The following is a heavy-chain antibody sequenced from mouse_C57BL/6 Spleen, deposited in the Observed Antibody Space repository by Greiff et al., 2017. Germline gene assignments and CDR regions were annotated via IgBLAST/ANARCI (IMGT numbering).Heavy chain of an antibody. Sequence: VQLQQSGPELVKPGASVKISCKASGYAFSSSWMNWVKQRPGKGLEWIGRIYPGDGDTNYNGKFKGKATLTADKSSSTAYMQLSSLTSEDSAVYFCARSRGENFDYWGQGTTLTVSS. V-gene: IGHV1-82*01. CDR3: ARSRGENFDY. J-gene: IGHJ2*01. CDR2: IYPGDGDT. CDR1: GYAFSSSW.